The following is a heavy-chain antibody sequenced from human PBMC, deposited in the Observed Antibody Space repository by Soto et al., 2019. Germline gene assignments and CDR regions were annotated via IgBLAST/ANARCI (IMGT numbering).Heavy chain of an antibody. V-gene: IGHV3-21*01. J-gene: IGHJ4*02. CDR1: GFTFSSYS. CDR2: ISTTSTYI. Sequence: GGSLRLSCAASGFTFSSYSMNWVRQAPGKGLEWVSPISTTSTYIYYADSVKGRFTISRDNAKNSLYLQMNSLRAEDTAVYYCAREGSLYGDSVSNCADYWGQGTLVTVSS. CDR3: AREGSLYGDSVSNCADY. D-gene: IGHD4-17*01.